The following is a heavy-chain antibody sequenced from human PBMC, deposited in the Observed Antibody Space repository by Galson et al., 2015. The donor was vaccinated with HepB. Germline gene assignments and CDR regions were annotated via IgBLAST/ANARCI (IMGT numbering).Heavy chain of an antibody. D-gene: IGHD1-26*01. J-gene: IGHJ5*02. CDR1: GYTFTSYD. CDR2: MNPNSGNT. Sequence: SVKVSCTASGYTFTSYDINWVRQATGQGLEWMGWMNPNSGNTGYAQKFQGRVTMTRNTSISTAYMELSSLRSEDTAVYYCARGSGRVGGWFDPWGQGTLVTVSS. CDR3: ARGSGRVGGWFDP. V-gene: IGHV1-8*01.